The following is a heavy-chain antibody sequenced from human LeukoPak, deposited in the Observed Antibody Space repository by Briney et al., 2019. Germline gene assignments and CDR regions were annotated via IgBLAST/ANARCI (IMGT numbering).Heavy chain of an antibody. CDR2: INPSSGGT. J-gene: IGHJ4*02. CDR3: ARGLENFDY. V-gene: IGHV1-2*06. CDR1: GYTFTGSY. D-gene: IGHD1-1*01. Sequence: ASVNVSCKASGYTFTGSYIHWVRQAPGQGLEWVGRINPSSGGTSFAQKFQGSVTMTRDTSISAAYLKLSRLRSDDTAVYYCARGLENFDYWGQGTLVTVSS.